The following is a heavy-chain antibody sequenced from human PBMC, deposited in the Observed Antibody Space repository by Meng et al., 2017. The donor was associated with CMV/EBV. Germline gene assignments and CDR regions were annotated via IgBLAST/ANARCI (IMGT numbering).Heavy chain of an antibody. J-gene: IGHJ6*02. V-gene: IGHV3-33*01. D-gene: IGHD5-18*01. Sequence: GGSLRLSCAPSGFTFSNYGMHWVRQAPGKGLEWVAVIWFDGSNEHYADSVKGRFTISRDNSKNTLYLQMTGLRAEDTAVYYCARDRYVRGIQLWLSYYYYGMDVWGQGTTVTVSS. CDR1: GFTFSNYG. CDR3: ARDRYVRGIQLWLSYYYYGMDV. CDR2: IWFDGSNE.